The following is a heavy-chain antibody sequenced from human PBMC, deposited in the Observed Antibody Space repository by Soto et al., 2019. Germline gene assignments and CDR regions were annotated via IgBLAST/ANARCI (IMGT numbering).Heavy chain of an antibody. CDR1: GFTFSNYW. CDR3: ARDVSPGNRPLYLDAFDI. CDR2: IKRDGSER. D-gene: IGHD3-16*01. J-gene: IGHJ3*02. Sequence: EVQLVESGGGLVQPGGSLRLSCEASGFTFSNYWMTWVRQAPGKGLEWVANIKRDGSERSYLDSVRGRVTVSRDNAKDSQFLQMDSLRAEEPALYYCARDVSPGNRPLYLDAFDIWGQGTMVTVSS. V-gene: IGHV3-7*05.